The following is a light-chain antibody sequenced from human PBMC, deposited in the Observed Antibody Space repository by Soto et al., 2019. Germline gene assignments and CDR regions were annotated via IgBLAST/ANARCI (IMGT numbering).Light chain of an antibody. CDR1: QSISNN. CDR3: QQTYSSST. J-gene: IGKJ3*01. V-gene: IGKV1-39*01. Sequence: DIQMTQSPSSLSASVGDRVTITCWASQSISNNLNWYHQKPGKPPKLLIFAASTLQSGVPSRFSGGGSGTDFTLTINSLQPEDFATYYCQQTYSSSTFGPGTKVDIK. CDR2: AAS.